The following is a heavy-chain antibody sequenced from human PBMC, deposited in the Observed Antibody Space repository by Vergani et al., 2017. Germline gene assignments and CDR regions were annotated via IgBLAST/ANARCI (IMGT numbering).Heavy chain of an antibody. J-gene: IGHJ4*02. CDR3: ARGRKGIIVVVPSTHL. CDR1: GFSFGNYA. Sequence: VQLVESGGGLVQPGGSLRLSCAASGFSFGNYAMHWVRQAPGKGLEWVGVISYDGTEKKYADSVNGRFTISRDNSKKMMSLQMNSLRVEDTAVYYCARGRKGIIVVVPSTHLWGQGTQVSVS. CDR2: ISYDGTEK. D-gene: IGHD2-15*01. V-gene: IGHV3-30-3*01.